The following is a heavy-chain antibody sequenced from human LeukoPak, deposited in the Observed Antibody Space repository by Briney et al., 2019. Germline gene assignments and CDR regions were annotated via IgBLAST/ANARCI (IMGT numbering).Heavy chain of an antibody. J-gene: IGHJ4*02. CDR2: INHRGST. Sequence: SETLSLTCAVYGGSFNGYYWNFIRQSPGRGLEWIGEINHRGSTNYNPSLKSRVTISVDTSKNQFSLKLSSVTAADTAVYYCARGPKRVGADYWGQGTLVTVSS. CDR3: ARGPKRVGADY. CDR1: GGSFNGYY. D-gene: IGHD1-26*01. V-gene: IGHV4-34*01.